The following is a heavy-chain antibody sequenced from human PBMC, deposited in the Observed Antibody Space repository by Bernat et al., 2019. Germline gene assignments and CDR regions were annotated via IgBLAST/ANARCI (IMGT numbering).Heavy chain of an antibody. D-gene: IGHD6-13*01. J-gene: IGHJ6*02. CDR3: ARHRGSWYSYGMDV. CDR1: GGSISSSSYY. Sequence: QLQLQESGPGLVKPSETLSLTCTVSGGSISSSSYYWGWIRQPPGKGLEWIGSSYYSGSTYYNPSLKSRVTISLATSKNQFSLKLSSVTAADTAVYYCARHRGSWYSYGMDVWGQGTTVTVSS. CDR2: SYYSGST. V-gene: IGHV4-39*01.